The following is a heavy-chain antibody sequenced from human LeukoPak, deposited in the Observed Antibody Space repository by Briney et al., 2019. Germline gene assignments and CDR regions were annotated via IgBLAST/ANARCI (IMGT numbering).Heavy chain of an antibody. J-gene: IGHJ5*02. V-gene: IGHV1-18*01. CDR2: ISAYNGNT. D-gene: IGHD3-22*01. CDR1: GYTFTSYG. Sequence: ASVKVSCKASGYTFTSYGISWVRLAPGQGLEWMGWISAYNGNTNYAQKLQGRVTMTTDTSTSTAYMELRSLRSDDTAVYYCARTYYYDSSGYYYNWFDPWGQGTLVTVSS. CDR3: ARTYYYDSSGYYYNWFDP.